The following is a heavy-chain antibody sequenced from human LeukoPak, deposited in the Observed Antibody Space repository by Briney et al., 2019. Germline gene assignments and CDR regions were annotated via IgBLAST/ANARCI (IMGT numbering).Heavy chain of an antibody. CDR1: GFTVITND. V-gene: IGHV3-53*01. Sequence: GGSLRLSCAASGFTVITNDMTWVRQAPGKGLEWVSVLYSDGNTKCADSVQGRFTISRNDSTNTPYLVKNNSSRDDTTAYYCAGGVEPLAANTLAYWVQGTQITVSS. D-gene: IGHD2-15*01. J-gene: IGHJ4*02. CDR3: AGGVEPLAANTLAY. CDR2: LYSDGNT.